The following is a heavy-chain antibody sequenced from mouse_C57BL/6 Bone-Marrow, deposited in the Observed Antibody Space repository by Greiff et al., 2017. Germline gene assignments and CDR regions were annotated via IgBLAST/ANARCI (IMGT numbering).Heavy chain of an antibody. CDR1: GYTFTSYW. J-gene: IGHJ2*01. D-gene: IGHD1-1*01. CDR2: IDPSDSYT. CDR3: ASPDYGRSYY. Sequence: QVQLQQPGAELVRPGTSVKLSCKASGYTFTSYWMHWVKQRPGQGLEWIGVIDPSDSYTNYNQKFKGKATLTVDTSSSTAYMQLSSLTSEDSAVYYCASPDYGRSYYWGQGTTLTVSS. V-gene: IGHV1-59*01.